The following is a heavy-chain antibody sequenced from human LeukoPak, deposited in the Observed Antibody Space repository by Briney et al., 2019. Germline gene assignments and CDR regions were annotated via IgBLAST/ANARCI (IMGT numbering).Heavy chain of an antibody. D-gene: IGHD6-13*01. CDR3: ARHSYSSSWYGTFDT. J-gene: IGHJ5*02. Sequence: SETLSLTCTVSAGSMSGHYWSWLRQPPGKGLEWIGYIYYSGSTIYNPSLKSRVTISVDTSKNQFSLKLSSVTAADTAVYYCARHSYSSSWYGTFDTWGQGSLVTVSS. CDR2: IYYSGST. CDR1: AGSMSGHY. V-gene: IGHV4-59*08.